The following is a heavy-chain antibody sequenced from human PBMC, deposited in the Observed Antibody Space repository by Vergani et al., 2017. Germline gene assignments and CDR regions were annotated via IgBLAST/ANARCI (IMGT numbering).Heavy chain of an antibody. CDR1: GFTVSSNY. CDR2: IYSGGST. CDR3: ARGINGGDYPKDYYYYYMDV. V-gene: IGHV3-53*02. Sequence: EVQLVETGGGLIQPGGSLRLSCAASGFTVSSNYMSWVRQAPGKGLEWVLVIYSGGSTYYADSVKGRFTISRDNSKNTLYLQMNSLRAEDTAVYYCARGINGGDYPKDYYYYYMDVWGKGTTVTVSS. D-gene: IGHD4-17*01. J-gene: IGHJ6*03.